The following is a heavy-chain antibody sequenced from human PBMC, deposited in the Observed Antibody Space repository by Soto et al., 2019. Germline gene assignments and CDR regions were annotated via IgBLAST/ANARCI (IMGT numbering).Heavy chain of an antibody. CDR1: GFTFSSYA. V-gene: IGHV3-30-3*01. J-gene: IGHJ4*02. D-gene: IGHD3-10*01. CDR2: ISYDGSNK. Sequence: QVQLVESGGGVVQPGRPLRLSCAASGFTFSSYAMHWVRQAPGKGLEWVAVISYDGSNKYYADSVKGRFTISRDNSKNTLYLQMTSLRAEDTAVYYCARGKGEDYGDYWVQGTLVTVSS. CDR3: ARGKGEDYGDY.